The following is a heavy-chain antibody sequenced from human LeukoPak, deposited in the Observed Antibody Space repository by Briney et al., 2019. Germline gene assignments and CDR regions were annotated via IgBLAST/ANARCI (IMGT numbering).Heavy chain of an antibody. D-gene: IGHD6-19*01. J-gene: IGHJ4*02. V-gene: IGHV3-30*02. CDR2: IRYDGSNT. CDR3: ARVRLSSGWHSGYYFDY. CDR1: GFTFNNYG. Sequence: GGSLRLSCAASGFTFNNYGMHWVRQAPGKGLEWVAFIRYDGSNTYYADSVKGRFTISRDNSKNTLYLQMNSLRAEDTAVYYCARVRLSSGWHSGYYFDYWGQGTLVTVSS.